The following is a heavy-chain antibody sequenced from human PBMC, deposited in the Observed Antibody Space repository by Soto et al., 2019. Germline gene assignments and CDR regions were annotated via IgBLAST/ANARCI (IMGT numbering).Heavy chain of an antibody. Sequence: SETLSLTCTISNGSIIHYYWSLIRPPPGKGPEWIGYIYYSGSTHSDNPSLKSRVTIALDTSKSQVSLKLASVTAADTAVYFCARSNTRYSSPGYWGQGSLVTVSS. CDR1: NGSIIHYY. V-gene: IGHV4-59*08. D-gene: IGHD6-13*01. J-gene: IGHJ4*02. CDR3: ARSNTRYSSPGY. CDR2: IYYSGSTH.